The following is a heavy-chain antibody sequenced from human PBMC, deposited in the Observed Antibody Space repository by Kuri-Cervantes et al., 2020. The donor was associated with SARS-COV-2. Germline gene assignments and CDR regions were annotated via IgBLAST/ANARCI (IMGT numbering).Heavy chain of an antibody. CDR2: IFHTGNT. J-gene: IGHJ4*02. Sequence: SETLSLTCTVSGGSISSAYYWGWIRQPPGKGLEWIGNIFHTGNTYYNPSLKSRVTISGDTSKNQVSLKLSSVTAADTAVYYCASQDDTSGFYYAYDYWGQGTLVTVSS. CDR1: GGSISSAYY. V-gene: IGHV4-38-2*02. D-gene: IGHD3-22*01. CDR3: ASQDDTSGFYYAYDY.